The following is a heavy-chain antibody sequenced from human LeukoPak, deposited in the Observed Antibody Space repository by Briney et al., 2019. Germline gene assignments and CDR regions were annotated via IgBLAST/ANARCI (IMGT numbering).Heavy chain of an antibody. CDR2: INPNSGGT. D-gene: IGHD3-10*01. V-gene: IGHV1-2*02. CDR3: ARGGRKITMVRGVIYY. J-gene: IGHJ4*02. CDR1: GYTFTGYY. Sequence: ASVKVSCKASGYTFTGYYMHWVRQAPGQGLEWMGWINPNSGGTNYAQKFQGRVTMTRDTSISTAYMELSRLRSDVTAVYYCARGGRKITMVRGVIYYWGQGTLVTVSS.